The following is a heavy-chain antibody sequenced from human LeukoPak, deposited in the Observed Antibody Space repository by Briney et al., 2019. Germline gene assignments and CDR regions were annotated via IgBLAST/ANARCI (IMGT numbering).Heavy chain of an antibody. Sequence: SETLSLTCTVSGGSISSYYWSWIRQPAGKGLEWIGRIYTSGSTNYNPSLKSRVTMSVDTSKNQFSLKLSSVTAADTAVHYCARENLITIFGVVTRGLNWFDPWGQGTLVTVSS. CDR1: GGSISSYY. CDR2: IYTSGST. D-gene: IGHD3-3*01. CDR3: ARENLITIFGVVTRGLNWFDP. V-gene: IGHV4-4*07. J-gene: IGHJ5*02.